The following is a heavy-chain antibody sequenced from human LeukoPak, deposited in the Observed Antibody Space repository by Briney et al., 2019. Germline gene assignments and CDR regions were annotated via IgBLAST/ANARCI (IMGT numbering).Heavy chain of an antibody. J-gene: IGHJ4*02. D-gene: IGHD2-2*01. Sequence: GESLKISCKGSGYSFTSYWIGWVRQMPGKGLEWMGIIYPGDSDTRDSPSFQSQVIISADKSISTAYLQWSSLKASDTAMYYCARPAKGYCSSTSCYEGSYSDYWGQGTLVTVSS. CDR1: GYSFTSYW. CDR3: ARPAKGYCSSTSCYEGSYSDY. V-gene: IGHV5-51*01. CDR2: IYPGDSDT.